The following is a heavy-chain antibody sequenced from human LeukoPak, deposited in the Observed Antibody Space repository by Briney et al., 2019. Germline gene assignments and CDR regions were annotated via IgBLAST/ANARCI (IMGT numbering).Heavy chain of an antibody. Sequence: GGALRLACAASGFVFSNYWMSWVRQAPGKGLEWVANIKPDGTEKYYVDSLKGRFTISRDNAKNSLYLQMNSLRVEDTAVYYCARGGNSSWDYWGQGALVTVSS. CDR1: GFVFSNYW. V-gene: IGHV3-7*01. J-gene: IGHJ4*02. CDR2: IKPDGTEK. CDR3: ARGGNSSWDY. D-gene: IGHD6-6*01.